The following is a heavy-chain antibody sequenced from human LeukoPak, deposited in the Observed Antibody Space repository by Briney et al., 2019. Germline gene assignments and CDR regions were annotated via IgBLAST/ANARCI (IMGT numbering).Heavy chain of an antibody. CDR1: GFTFSSYG. J-gene: IGHJ4*02. V-gene: IGHV3-30*02. CDR3: AKALLGYCSGGSCSLFDY. D-gene: IGHD2-15*01. Sequence: GGSLRLSCAASGFTFSSYGMHWVRQAPGKGLEWVAFIRYDGSNKYYADSVKGRFTISRDNSKNTLYLQMNSLRAEDTAVYYCAKALLGYCSGGSCSLFDYWGQGTLVTVSS. CDR2: IRYDGSNK.